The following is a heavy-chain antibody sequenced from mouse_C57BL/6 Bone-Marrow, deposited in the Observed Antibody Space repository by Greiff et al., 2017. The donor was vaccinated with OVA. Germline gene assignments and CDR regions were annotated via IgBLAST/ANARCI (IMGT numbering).Heavy chain of an antibody. D-gene: IGHD1-1*01. V-gene: IGHV5-16*01. CDR3: ARDRDYGSGAMDY. J-gene: IGHJ4*01. Sequence: EVQLVESEGGLVQPGSSMKLSCTASGFTFSDYYMAWVRQVPEKGLEWVANINYDGSSTYYLDSLKSRFIISSDNAKNILYLQMSSLKSEDTATYYCARDRDYGSGAMDYWGQGTSVTVSS. CDR2: INYDGSST. CDR1: GFTFSDYY.